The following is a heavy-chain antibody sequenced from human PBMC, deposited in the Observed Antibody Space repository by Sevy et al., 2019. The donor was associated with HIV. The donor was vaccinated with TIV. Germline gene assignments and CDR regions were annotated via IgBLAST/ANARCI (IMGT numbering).Heavy chain of an antibody. CDR3: ARVSVYYYDTSGYYTTGNAFDI. V-gene: IGHV3-53*01. D-gene: IGHD3-22*01. CDR2: IYSGVST. J-gene: IGHJ3*02. Sequence: GGSLRLSCAASGFTFSSYAMHWVRQAPGKGLEWVSVIYSGVSTYYADSVKGRFTISRDNSKNTLYLQMNSLRAEDTAVYYCARVSVYYYDTSGYYTTGNAFDIWGQGTMVTVSS. CDR1: GFTFSSYA.